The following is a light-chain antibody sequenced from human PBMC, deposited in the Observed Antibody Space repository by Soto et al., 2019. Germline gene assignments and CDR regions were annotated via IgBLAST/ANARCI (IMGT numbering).Light chain of an antibody. CDR3: MQALQTPYT. V-gene: IGKV2-28*01. CDR1: QSLLHSNGYNY. CDR2: LGS. J-gene: IGKJ2*01. Sequence: DIVMTHSPLSLPVTPGEPASISCRSSQSLLHSNGYNYLDWHLQKPGQSPQLLIYLGSNRASGVPDRFSGSGSGTYFTLKISRVEAEDVGVYYCMQALQTPYTFGQGTKLVIK.